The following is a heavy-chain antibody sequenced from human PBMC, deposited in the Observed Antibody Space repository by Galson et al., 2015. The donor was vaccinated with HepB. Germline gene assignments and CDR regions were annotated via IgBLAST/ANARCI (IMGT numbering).Heavy chain of an antibody. J-gene: IGHJ4*02. D-gene: IGHD4-23*01. V-gene: IGHV3-9*01. CDR2: ISWNSGKI. CDR1: GFTFDDYA. CDR3: AKDFTYGGNFGWFDY. Sequence: SLRLSCAASGFTFDDYAMHWVRQAPGKGLEWVSSISWNSGKIGYADSVKGRFTISRDSAKNSLYLQMNSLRAEDTALYYCAKDFTYGGNFGWFDYWGQGTLVTVSS.